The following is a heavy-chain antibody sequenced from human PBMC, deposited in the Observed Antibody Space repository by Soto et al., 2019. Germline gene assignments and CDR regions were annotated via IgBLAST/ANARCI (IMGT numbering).Heavy chain of an antibody. V-gene: IGHV3-21*01. CDR1: GFTFSSYS. J-gene: IGHJ6*02. CDR3: ARVLVVRGVRYGMDV. Sequence: GGSLRLSCAASGFTFSSYSMNWVRQAPGKGLEWVSSISSSSSYIYYADSVKGRFTISRDNAKNSLYLQMNSLRAEDTAVYYCARVLVVRGVRYGMDVWGQGTTVTVSS. D-gene: IGHD3-10*01. CDR2: ISSSSSYI.